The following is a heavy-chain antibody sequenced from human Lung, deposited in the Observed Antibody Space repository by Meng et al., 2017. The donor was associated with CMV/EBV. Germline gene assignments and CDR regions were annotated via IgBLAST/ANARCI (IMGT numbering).Heavy chain of an antibody. D-gene: IGHD3-22*01. J-gene: IGHJ5*02. CDR3: ARDTDSSGYWGWFDP. CDR1: GGSINSGSYY. V-gene: IGHV4-31*03. CDR2: IYHSGTT. Sequence: SXTLSLXCTVSGGSINSGSYYWSWIRQHPAKGLEWIGYIYHSGTTYYNPSLRSRLTMSLDTSKNQFSLKLTSVTAADTAVYYCARDTDSSGYWGWFDPWGPGTXVTVSS.